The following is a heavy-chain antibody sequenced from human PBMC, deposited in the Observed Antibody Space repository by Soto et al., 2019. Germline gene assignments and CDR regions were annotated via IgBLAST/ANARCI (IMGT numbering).Heavy chain of an antibody. CDR2: IYYSGSA. Sequence: SETLSLTCTVSGGSISSSSYYWGWIRQPPGKGLEWIGSIYYSGSAYYNPSLKSRVTISVDTSKNQFSLKLSSVTAADTAVYYCARQGLLYYDILTGREDYYYGMDVWGQGTTVTVSS. J-gene: IGHJ6*02. CDR1: GGSISSSSYY. V-gene: IGHV4-39*01. D-gene: IGHD3-9*01. CDR3: ARQGLLYYDILTGREDYYYGMDV.